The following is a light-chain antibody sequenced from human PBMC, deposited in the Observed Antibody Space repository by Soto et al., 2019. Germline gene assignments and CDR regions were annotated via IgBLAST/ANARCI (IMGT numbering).Light chain of an antibody. J-gene: IGLJ3*02. CDR1: SSDVGSYKY. V-gene: IGLV2-11*01. CDR2: DVT. Sequence: QSALTQPRSVSGSPGQSDTISCTGTSSDVGSYKYVSWYQQHPGKAPKLLIYDVTKRPSGVPDRFSGSKSGNTASLTISGLQGEDEADYYCCSYAGGYTWLFGGGTKLTVL. CDR3: CSYAGGYTWL.